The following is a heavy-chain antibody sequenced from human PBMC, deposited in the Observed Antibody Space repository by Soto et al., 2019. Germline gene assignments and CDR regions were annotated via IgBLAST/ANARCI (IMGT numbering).Heavy chain of an antibody. V-gene: IGHV1-3*01. J-gene: IGHJ6*02. CDR2: LSVGNGDT. Sequence: AASVKVSCKASGDTRTDFSMHWVRQAPGQRPEWMGWLSVGNGDTKYSQKFQGRVTITRDTSARTAYMELSNLRSEDTAVYYCATSEGDCGGGSCYNYFYYYGMGVWGQGTTVTVSS. CDR1: GDTRTDFS. D-gene: IGHD2-15*01. CDR3: ATSEGDCGGGSCYNYFYYYGMGV.